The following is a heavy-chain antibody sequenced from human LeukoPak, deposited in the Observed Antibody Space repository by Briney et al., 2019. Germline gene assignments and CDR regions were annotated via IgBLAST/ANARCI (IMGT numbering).Heavy chain of an antibody. V-gene: IGHV3-23*01. D-gene: IGHD6-13*01. J-gene: IGHJ4*02. Sequence: GGSLRLSCAASGFTFRTSAMTWVRQAPGKGLEWVSAISDSGGSTFYADSVKGRLTISRDNSKNTLYLQMSSLRAEDTAVYYCAKSWYDDYWGQGTLVTVSS. CDR3: AKSWYDDY. CDR1: GFTFRTSA. CDR2: ISDSGGST.